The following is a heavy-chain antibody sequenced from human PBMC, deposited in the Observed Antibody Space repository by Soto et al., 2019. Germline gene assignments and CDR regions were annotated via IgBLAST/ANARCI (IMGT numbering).Heavy chain of an antibody. J-gene: IGHJ4*02. V-gene: IGHV4-34*01. CDR3: ARAPRITMVLGVVDY. CDR2: INHSGST. CDR1: GGSFSGYY. Sequence: SETLSLTCAVYGGSFSGYYWSWIRQPPGKGLEWIGEINHSGSTNYNPSLKSRVTISVDTSKNQFSLKLSSVTAADTAVYYCARAPRITMVLGVVDYWGQGTLVTVSS. D-gene: IGHD3-10*01.